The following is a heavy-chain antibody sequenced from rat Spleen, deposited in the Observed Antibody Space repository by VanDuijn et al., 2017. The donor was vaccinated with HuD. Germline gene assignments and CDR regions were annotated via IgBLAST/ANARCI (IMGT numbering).Heavy chain of an antibody. J-gene: IGHJ4*01. CDR3: ARLYSSSYVMDA. CDR2: ISYDGSST. D-gene: IGHD1-2*01. V-gene: IGHV5-29*01. Sequence: EVQLVESGGGLVQPGRSLKLSCAASGFTFSNYGMAWVRQAPTKGLEWVATISYDGSSTYYRDSVKGRFTISRDNAKSTLYLQMDSLRSEDTATYYCARLYSSSYVMDAWGQGASVTVSS. CDR1: GFTFSNYG.